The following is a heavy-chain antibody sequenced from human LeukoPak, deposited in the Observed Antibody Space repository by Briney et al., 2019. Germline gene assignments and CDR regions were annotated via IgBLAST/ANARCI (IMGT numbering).Heavy chain of an antibody. V-gene: IGHV1-24*01. CDR3: ATSGYYGSGSYLYWYFDL. J-gene: IGHJ2*01. CDR2: FDPEDGET. CDR1: GYTLTELS. D-gene: IGHD3-10*01. Sequence: ASVKDSCKVSGYTLTELSMHWVRQAPGKGLEWMGGFDPEDGETIYAQKFQGRVTMTEDTSTDTAYMELSSLRSEDTAVYYCATSGYYGSGSYLYWYFDLWGRGTLVTVSS.